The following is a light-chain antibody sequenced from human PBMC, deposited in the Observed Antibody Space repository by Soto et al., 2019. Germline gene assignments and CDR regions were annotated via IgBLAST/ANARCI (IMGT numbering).Light chain of an antibody. CDR3: MQALQTPLT. Sequence: DIVMTQSPLSLPVTPGEPASSSCRPSQSLLHSNGYNYLDWYLQKPGQSPQLLIYLGSNRASGVPDRFSGSGSGTDFTLKISRVEAEDVGVYYCMQALQTPLTFGGGTKVDIK. CDR2: LGS. V-gene: IGKV2-28*01. J-gene: IGKJ4*01. CDR1: QSLLHSNGYNY.